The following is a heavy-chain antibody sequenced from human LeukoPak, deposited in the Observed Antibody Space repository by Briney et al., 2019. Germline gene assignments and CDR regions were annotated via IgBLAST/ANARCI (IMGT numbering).Heavy chain of an antibody. CDR2: ISSTGSYI. V-gene: IGHV3-21*01. CDR1: EFTLNSYM. J-gene: IGHJ5*02. CDR3: SRVAQSGPTGWFDP. Sequence: GGSLRLSCAASEFTLNSYMLNWVRQAPGKGLEWVSSISSTGSYIYHADSVKGRFTISRDNPGNVVYLQMDSLRAEDTAVYYCSRVAQSGPTGWFDPWGQGTLVTVSS. D-gene: IGHD1-1*01.